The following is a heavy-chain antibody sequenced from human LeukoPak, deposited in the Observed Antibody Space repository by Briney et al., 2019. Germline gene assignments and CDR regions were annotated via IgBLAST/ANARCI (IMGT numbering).Heavy chain of an antibody. V-gene: IGHV3-23*01. D-gene: IGHD2-21*01. Sequence: PGGSLRLSCAASGFSLSSYAMSWVRQAPGKGLEWVSAISSTDAGTYHADSVRGRFTISRDSSKNTLYLQMNSLRAEDAAVYYCAKAPVTSCRGAYCYPFDSWGQGTLVTVSS. J-gene: IGHJ4*02. CDR1: GFSLSSYA. CDR2: ISSTDAGT. CDR3: AKAPVTSCRGAYCYPFDS.